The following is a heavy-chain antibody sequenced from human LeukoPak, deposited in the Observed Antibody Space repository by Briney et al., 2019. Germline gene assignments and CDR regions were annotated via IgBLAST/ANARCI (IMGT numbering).Heavy chain of an antibody. CDR1: GFTFSDYY. CDR3: ARDRGSGSYSSWFDP. D-gene: IGHD3-10*01. J-gene: IGHJ5*02. CDR2: ISSSGSTI. V-gene: IGHV3-11*01. Sequence: GGSLRLSCAASGFTFSDYYMSWIRQAPGKGLEWVSYISSSGSTIYYAGSVKGRFTISRDNAKNSLYLQMNSLRAEDTAVYYCARDRGSGSYSSWFDPWGQGTLVTVSS.